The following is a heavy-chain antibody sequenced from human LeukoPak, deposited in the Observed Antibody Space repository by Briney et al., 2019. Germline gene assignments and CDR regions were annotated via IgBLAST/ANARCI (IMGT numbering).Heavy chain of an antibody. CDR1: GGSISSYY. V-gene: IGHV4-59*01. CDR2: IYYSGST. D-gene: IGHD3-3*01. J-gene: IGHJ3*02. Sequence: SETLSLTCTVSGGSISSYYWSWIRQPPGKGLEWIGHIYYSGSTNYNPSLKSRVTISVDTSKNQFSLKLSSVTAADTAVYYCATAYYDFWSGYLVGAFDIWGQGTMVTVSS. CDR3: ATAYYDFWSGYLVGAFDI.